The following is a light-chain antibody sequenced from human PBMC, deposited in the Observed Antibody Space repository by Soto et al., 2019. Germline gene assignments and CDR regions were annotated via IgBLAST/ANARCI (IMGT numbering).Light chain of an antibody. CDR1: QSVSTW. CDR3: QQYHTWT. CDR2: DAS. Sequence: DIQMTQSPSTLSASVGDSVTVTCRASQSVSTWLAWYQQKPGKAPKLLISDASSFESRVPSRFSSSGSGIEFTLTISSLQPDNFATYYCQQYHTWTFGQGTKLEMK. J-gene: IGKJ1*01. V-gene: IGKV1-5*01.